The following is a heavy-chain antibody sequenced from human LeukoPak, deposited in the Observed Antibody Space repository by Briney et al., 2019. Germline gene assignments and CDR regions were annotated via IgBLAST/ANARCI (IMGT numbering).Heavy chain of an antibody. J-gene: IGHJ4*02. CDR2: IYYTGST. CDR3: ARWGCTSTTCYTPFDF. Sequence: SETLSLTCIVSGDSISNFYWSWIRQPPGKGLEWIGYIYYTGSTRYNPSLNGRVTISVDTSKNHFSLKLSSVTAAHTAVYYCARWGCTSTTCYTPFDFWGPGTLVTVSS. CDR1: GDSISNFY. V-gene: IGHV4-59*01. D-gene: IGHD2-2*02.